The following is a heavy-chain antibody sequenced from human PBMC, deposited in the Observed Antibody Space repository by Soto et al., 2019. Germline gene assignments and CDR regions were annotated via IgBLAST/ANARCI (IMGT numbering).Heavy chain of an antibody. Sequence: ASVKVSCKASGYTFINYYMHWVRQAPGQGFEWMGRISPKSGGSNYAQKFQGRVSMTWDTSLKTAYLELSSLMSEDTAVYYCARDIRGYCSGGSCYSNWFDPWGQGTQVTVSS. V-gene: IGHV1-2*02. J-gene: IGHJ5*02. CDR3: ARDIRGYCSGGSCYSNWFDP. CDR2: ISPKSGGS. CDR1: GYTFINYY. D-gene: IGHD2-15*01.